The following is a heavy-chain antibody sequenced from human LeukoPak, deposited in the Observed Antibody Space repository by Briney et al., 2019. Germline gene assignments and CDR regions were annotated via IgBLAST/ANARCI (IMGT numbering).Heavy chain of an antibody. V-gene: IGHV3-74*01. CDR3: ARELPREVTLDY. D-gene: IGHD2-21*02. Sequence: GGSLRLSCVASEFNFFSYGMQWVRQAPGKGLVWVSRIFTDGTTTSYADSVKGRFTISRDNAKNTLYLQMNSLRAEDTAVYYCARELPREVTLDYWGQGTL. J-gene: IGHJ4*01. CDR1: EFNFFSYG. CDR2: IFTDGTTT.